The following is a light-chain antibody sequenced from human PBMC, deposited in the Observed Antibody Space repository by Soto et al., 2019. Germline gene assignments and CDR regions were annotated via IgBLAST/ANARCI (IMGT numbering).Light chain of an antibody. CDR3: PHYDGSPRT. V-gene: IGKV3-20*01. J-gene: IGKJ2*01. CDR1: QNVRSNY. Sequence: ETVLTQSPGTVSLSPGARATLSCTTSQNVRSNYLAWYQQKPGQAPRLLIYGVFSRATGIPDRFSGSGSGTDFTLTISGLEPEDSAVYYCPHYDGSPRTFGQGTKLQS. CDR2: GVF.